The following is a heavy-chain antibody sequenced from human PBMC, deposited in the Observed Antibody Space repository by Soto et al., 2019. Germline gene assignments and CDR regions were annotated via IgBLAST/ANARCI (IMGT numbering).Heavy chain of an antibody. CDR1: GFTFSSYA. J-gene: IGHJ4*02. V-gene: IGHV3-23*01. CDR3: ASSGSYTPQYYFDY. Sequence: GGSLRLSCAASGFTFSSYAMSWVRQAPGKGLEWVSAISGSGGSTYYADSVKGRFTISRDNSKNTLYLQMNSLRAEDTAVYYCASSGSYTPQYYFDYWGQGTLVTVSS. D-gene: IGHD1-26*01. CDR2: ISGSGGST.